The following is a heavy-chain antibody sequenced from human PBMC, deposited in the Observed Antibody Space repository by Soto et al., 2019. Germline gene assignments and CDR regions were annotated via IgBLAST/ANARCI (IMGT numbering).Heavy chain of an antibody. CDR1: EFTFNIFD. J-gene: IGHJ4*02. D-gene: IGHD5-12*01. Sequence: EVHLLESGGGWVQPGGSLRLSCAASEFTFNIFDMSWVRQAPGKGLEWVSMISDSGDRTYYAGSVRGRFTMSRDNSKNTVYLQMDSLIAEDTAIYYCVKGGWLDYWGQGTLVTVSS. CDR2: ISDSGDRT. CDR3: VKGGWLDY. V-gene: IGHV3-23*01.